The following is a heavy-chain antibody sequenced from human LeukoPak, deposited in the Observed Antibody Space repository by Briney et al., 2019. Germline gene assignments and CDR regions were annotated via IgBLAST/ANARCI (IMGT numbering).Heavy chain of an antibody. Sequence: PSETLSLTCTVSGGSISSGDYYWSWIRQPPGKGLEWIGYIYYSGSANYNPSLKSRVTMSVDTSKNQFSLKLNSVTAADTAVYYCARDTTPAYCGQGILVTVSS. V-gene: IGHV4-61*08. CDR2: IYYSGSA. CDR3: ARDTTPAY. D-gene: IGHD1-14*01. J-gene: IGHJ4*02. CDR1: GGSISSGDYY.